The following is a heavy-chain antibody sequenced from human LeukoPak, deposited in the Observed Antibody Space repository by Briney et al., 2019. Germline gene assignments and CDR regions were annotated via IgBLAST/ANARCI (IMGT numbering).Heavy chain of an antibody. Sequence: SVKASCKASGYTFTSDYMHWVRQAPGQGLEWMGIINPSGGSTSYAQKFQGRVTMTRDTSTSTVYMELSSLRSEDTAVYYCARDSPYNWNYGNWFDPWGQGTLVTVSS. D-gene: IGHD1-7*01. CDR1: GYTFTSDY. CDR3: ARDSPYNWNYGNWFDP. V-gene: IGHV1-46*01. J-gene: IGHJ5*02. CDR2: INPSGGST.